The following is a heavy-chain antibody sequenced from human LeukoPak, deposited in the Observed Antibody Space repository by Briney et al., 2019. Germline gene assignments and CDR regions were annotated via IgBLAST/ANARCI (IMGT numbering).Heavy chain of an antibody. Sequence: PSETLSLTCAVSGGSISSYYWSWIRQPAGKGLEWIGRIYTSGSTNYNPSLKSRVTMSVDTSKNQFSLKLSSVTAADTAVYYCARDLSEAAAGRFDPWGQGTLVTVSS. D-gene: IGHD6-13*01. CDR2: IYTSGST. V-gene: IGHV4-4*07. CDR3: ARDLSEAAAGRFDP. CDR1: GGSISSYY. J-gene: IGHJ5*02.